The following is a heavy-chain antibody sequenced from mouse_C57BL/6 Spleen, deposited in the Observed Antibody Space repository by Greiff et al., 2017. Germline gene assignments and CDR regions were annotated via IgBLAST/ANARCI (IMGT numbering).Heavy chain of an antibody. D-gene: IGHD1-1*01. CDR1: GYAFSSYW. Sequence: QVQLQQSGAELVKPGASVKISCKASGYAFSSYWMNWVKQRPGKGLEWIGQIYPGDGDTNYTGKFKGKATLTADKSSSTAYMQLSSLTSEDSAVYFCLSTTVVAPYFDSWGEGTTLTVSS. J-gene: IGHJ2*01. CDR3: LSTTVVAPYFDS. V-gene: IGHV1-80*01. CDR2: IYPGDGDT.